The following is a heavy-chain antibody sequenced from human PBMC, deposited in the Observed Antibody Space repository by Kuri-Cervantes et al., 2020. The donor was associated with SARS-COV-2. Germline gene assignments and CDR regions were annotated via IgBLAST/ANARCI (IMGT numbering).Heavy chain of an antibody. Sequence: SVKVSCKASGGTFSSYAISWVRQAPGQGLEWMGRIIPILGTANYAQKFQGRVTITADKSTGTAYMELSSLRSEDTAVYYCARSYSNYVGYYYYYMDVWGKGTTVTVSS. CDR2: IIPILGTA. D-gene: IGHD4-11*01. CDR1: GGTFSSYA. J-gene: IGHJ6*03. CDR3: ARSYSNYVGYYYYYMDV. V-gene: IGHV1-69*04.